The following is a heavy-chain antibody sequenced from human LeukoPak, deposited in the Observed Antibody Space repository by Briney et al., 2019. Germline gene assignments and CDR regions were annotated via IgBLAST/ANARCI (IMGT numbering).Heavy chain of an antibody. D-gene: IGHD3-22*01. CDR3: ARDFVGDADYYDSSGYSAFDI. Sequence: SETLSLTCTVSGGSISSGSYYWSWIRQPPGKGLEWIGYIYYSGSTNYNPSLKSRVTISVDTSKNQFSLKLSSVTAADTAVYYCARDFVGDADYYDSSGYSAFDIWGQGTMVTVSS. J-gene: IGHJ3*02. CDR1: GGSISSGSYY. V-gene: IGHV4-61*01. CDR2: IYYSGST.